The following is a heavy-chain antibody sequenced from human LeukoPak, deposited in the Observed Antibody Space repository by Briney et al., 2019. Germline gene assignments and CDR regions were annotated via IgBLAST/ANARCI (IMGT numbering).Heavy chain of an antibody. D-gene: IGHD1-26*01. Sequence: ALVKVSCKASGGTFSSYAISWVRQAPGQGLEWMGGIIPIFGTANYAQKFQGRVTITADESTSTAYMELSSLRSEDTAVYYCASGAGSGRLYYYYYMDVWGKGTTVTVSS. V-gene: IGHV1-69*13. CDR3: ASGAGSGRLYYYYYMDV. J-gene: IGHJ6*03. CDR2: IIPIFGTA. CDR1: GGTFSSYA.